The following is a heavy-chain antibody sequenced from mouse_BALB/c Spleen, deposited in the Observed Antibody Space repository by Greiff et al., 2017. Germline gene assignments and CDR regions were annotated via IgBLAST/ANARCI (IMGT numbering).Heavy chain of an antibody. CDR3: ARTMSTTLDY. D-gene: IGHD2-4*01. Sequence: QVHVKQSGPELVKPGASVRISCKASGYTFTSYYIHWVKQRPGQGLEWIGWIYPGNVNTKYNEKFKGKATLTADKSSSTAYMQLSSLTSEDSAVYFCARTMSTTLDYWGQGTTLTVSA. CDR2: IYPGNVNT. J-gene: IGHJ2*01. CDR1: GYTFTSYY. V-gene: IGHV1S56*01.